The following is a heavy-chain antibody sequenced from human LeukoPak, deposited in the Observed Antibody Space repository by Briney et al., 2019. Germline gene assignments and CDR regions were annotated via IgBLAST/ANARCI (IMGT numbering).Heavy chain of an antibody. CDR1: GGSISSSSYY. V-gene: IGHV4-39*01. CDR2: IYYSGST. Sequence: SETLSLTCTVSGGSISSSSYYWGWIRQPPGKGLEWIGSIYYSGSTYYNPSLKSRVTISVDTSKKQFSLKLSSVTAADTAVYYCARHEYRYSGYDYGYFDYWGQGTLVTVSS. J-gene: IGHJ4*02. D-gene: IGHD5-12*01. CDR3: ARHEYRYSGYDYGYFDY.